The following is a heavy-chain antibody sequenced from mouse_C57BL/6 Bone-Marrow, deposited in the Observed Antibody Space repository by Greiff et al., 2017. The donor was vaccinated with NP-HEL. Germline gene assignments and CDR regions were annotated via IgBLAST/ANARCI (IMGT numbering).Heavy chain of an antibody. CDR2: IYPRSGNT. D-gene: IGHD2-4*01. CDR1: GYTFTSYG. J-gene: IGHJ4*01. CDR3: ARAIYYDYHYAMDY. V-gene: IGHV1-81*01. Sequence: QVQLQQSGAELARPGASVKLSCKASGYTFTSYGISWVKQRTGQGLEWIGEIYPRSGNTYYNEKFKGKATLTADKSSSTAYMELRSLTSEDSAVYFCARAIYYDYHYAMDYWGQGTSVTVSS.